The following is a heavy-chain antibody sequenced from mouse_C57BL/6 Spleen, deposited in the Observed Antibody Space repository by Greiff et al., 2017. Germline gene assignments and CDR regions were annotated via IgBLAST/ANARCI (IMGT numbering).Heavy chain of an antibody. J-gene: IGHJ2*01. CDR1: GYAFSSSW. V-gene: IGHV1-82*01. Sequence: VQLQQSGPELVKPGASVKISCKASGYAFSSSWMNWVKQRPGKGLEWIGRIYPGEGDTNYNGKFKGKATLTADKSSSTAYMQLSSLTSEDSAVYCGARIELLRRYYFDYWGQGTTRTVSS. CDR3: ARIELLRRYYFDY. CDR2: IYPGEGDT. D-gene: IGHD1-2*01.